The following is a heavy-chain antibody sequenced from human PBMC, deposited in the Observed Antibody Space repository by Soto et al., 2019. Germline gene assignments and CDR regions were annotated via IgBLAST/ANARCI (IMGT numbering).Heavy chain of an antibody. Sequence: ASVKVSCKASGYTFTGFYVHWVRQTPRQGLEWMGWINPRNGDKILAQKFEGRVTLTRDTSVTTAYTDLSSLNSDDTAVYYCARGPFGDSPIDFWGPGTLVTVSS. CDR2: INPRNGDK. CDR1: GYTFTGFY. J-gene: IGHJ3*01. V-gene: IGHV1-2*02. D-gene: IGHD3-10*01. CDR3: ARGPFGDSPIDF.